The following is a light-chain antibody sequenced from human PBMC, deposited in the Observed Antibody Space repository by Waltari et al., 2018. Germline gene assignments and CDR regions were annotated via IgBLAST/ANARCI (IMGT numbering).Light chain of an antibody. CDR1: KLGEKY. Sequence: SYELTQPPSVSVSPGQTASITCSGEKLGEKYAYWYHQKPGQSPLLVIYRDNMRPSGIPERFSGSNSGKTATLTISGTQAMDEADYYCQAWDSSTAVFGTGTKVTVL. V-gene: IGLV3-1*01. CDR2: RDN. CDR3: QAWDSSTAV. J-gene: IGLJ1*01.